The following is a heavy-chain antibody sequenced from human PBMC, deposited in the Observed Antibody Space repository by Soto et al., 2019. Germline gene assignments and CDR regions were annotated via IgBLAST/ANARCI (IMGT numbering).Heavy chain of an antibody. CDR2: IYYSGST. J-gene: IGHJ4*02. D-gene: IGHD1-26*01. CDR3: ARHKTIVGPDY. CDR1: GGSISSSSYY. V-gene: IGHV4-39*01. Sequence: PSETLSLTCTVSGGSISSSSYYWGWIRQPPGKGLEWIGSIYYSGSTYYNPSLKSRVAISVDTSKNQFSLKLSSVTAADTAVYYCARHKTIVGPDYWGQGTLVTVSS.